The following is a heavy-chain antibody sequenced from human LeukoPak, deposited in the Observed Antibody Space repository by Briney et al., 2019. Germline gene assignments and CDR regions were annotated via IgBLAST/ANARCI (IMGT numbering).Heavy chain of an antibody. CDR3: TTGAYGDYSYWYFDL. J-gene: IGHJ2*01. V-gene: IGHV3-15*01. Sequence: GGSLRLSCAASGFTFSNAWMSWVRQAPGKGLEWVGRIKSKTDGGTTDYAAPVKGRFTISRDDSKNTLYLRMNSLKTEDTAVYYCTTGAYGDYSYWYFDLWGRGTLVTVSS. CDR1: GFTFSNAW. D-gene: IGHD4-17*01. CDR2: IKSKTDGGTT.